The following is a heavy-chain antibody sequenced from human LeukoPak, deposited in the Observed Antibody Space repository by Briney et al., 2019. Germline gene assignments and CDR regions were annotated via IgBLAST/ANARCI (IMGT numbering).Heavy chain of an antibody. CDR2: IYYSGST. D-gene: IGHD3-22*01. Sequence: SETLSLTCTVSGGSISSYYWSWIRQPPGKGLEWIGYIYYSGSTNYNPSLKSRVTISVDTSKNQFSLKLSSVTAADTAVYYCAGTYYYDSSGHHYFDYWGQGTLVTVSS. V-gene: IGHV4-59*01. CDR1: GGSISSYY. CDR3: AGTYYYDSSGHHYFDY. J-gene: IGHJ4*02.